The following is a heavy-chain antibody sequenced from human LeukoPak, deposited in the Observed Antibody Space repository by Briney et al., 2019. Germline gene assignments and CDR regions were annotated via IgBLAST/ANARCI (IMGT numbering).Heavy chain of an antibody. J-gene: IGHJ4*02. CDR3: AKDVVGATYY. V-gene: IGHV3-23*01. Sequence: GASLRLSCAASGFTFSSYAMSWVRQAPGKGLEWVSAISGSGGSTYYADSVKGRFTISRDNSKNTLYLQMNSLRAEDTAVYYYAKDVVGATYYWGQGTLVTVSS. CDR2: ISGSGGST. D-gene: IGHD1-26*01. CDR1: GFTFSSYA.